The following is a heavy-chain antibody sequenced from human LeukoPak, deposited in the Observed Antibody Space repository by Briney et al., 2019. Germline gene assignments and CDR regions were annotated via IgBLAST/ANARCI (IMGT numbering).Heavy chain of an antibody. CDR1: GFTFSSYA. Sequence: PGGSLRLSCTASGFTFSSYAMSWVRQAPGKGLEWVSAISGSGGSTYYADSVKGRFTISRDNSKNTLYLQMNSLRAEDPAVYYCAKDLYYDYVWGSYPFDYWGQGTLVTVSS. V-gene: IGHV3-23*01. J-gene: IGHJ4*02. CDR3: AKDLYYDYVWGSYPFDY. D-gene: IGHD3-16*02. CDR2: ISGSGGST.